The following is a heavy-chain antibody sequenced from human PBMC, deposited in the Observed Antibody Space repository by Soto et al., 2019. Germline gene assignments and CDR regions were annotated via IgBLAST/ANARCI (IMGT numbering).Heavy chain of an antibody. CDR1: GYSFTSYG. V-gene: IGHV1-18*01. J-gene: IGHJ6*02. Sequence: QVPLVQSGAEVKKLGASVKVSCRASGYSFTSYGVTWVRQAPGQGLEWMGGISANNGNTNFAQKFQGRVAMTTDTSTTTAYMELRSLRSDDTAVYYCGRVVEGAYYNYGMDVWGQGTTVTVSS. CDR3: GRVVEGAYYNYGMDV. D-gene: IGHD1-26*01. CDR2: ISANNGNT.